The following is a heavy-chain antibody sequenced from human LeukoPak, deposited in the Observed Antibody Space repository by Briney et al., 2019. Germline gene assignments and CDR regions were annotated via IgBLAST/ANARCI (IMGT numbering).Heavy chain of an antibody. CDR3: ASISPQYYYDSSGYYLNAFDI. CDR2: IIPIFGTA. CDR1: GGTFSSYA. V-gene: IGHV1-69*06. Sequence: ASVKVSCKASGGTFSSYAISWVRQAPGQGLEWMGGIIPIFGTANYAQKFQGRVTITADKSTSTAYMELSSLRSEDTAVYYCASISPQYYYDSSGYYLNAFDIWGQGTMVTVSS. J-gene: IGHJ3*02. D-gene: IGHD3-22*01.